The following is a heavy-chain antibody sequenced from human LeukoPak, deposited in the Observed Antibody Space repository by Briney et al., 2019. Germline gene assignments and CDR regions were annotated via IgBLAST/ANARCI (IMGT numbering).Heavy chain of an antibody. CDR3: ARARGGPFVVPAMVNWFDP. CDR2: IIPIFGTA. CDR1: GFTFSSYA. V-gene: IGHV1-69*01. D-gene: IGHD5-18*01. Sequence: PGGSLRLSCAASGFTFSSYAMSWVRQAPGQGLEWMGGIIPIFGTANYAQKFQGRVTITADESTSTAYMELSSLRSEDTAVYYCARARGGPFVVPAMVNWFDPWGQGTLVTVSS. J-gene: IGHJ5*02.